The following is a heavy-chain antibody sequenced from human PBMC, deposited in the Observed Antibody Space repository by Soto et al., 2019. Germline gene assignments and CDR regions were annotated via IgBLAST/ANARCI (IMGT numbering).Heavy chain of an antibody. D-gene: IGHD4-17*01. CDR1: GFTFSSYG. CDR2: IWYDGSNK. V-gene: IGHV3-33*01. Sequence: GGSLRLSCAASGFTFSSYGMHWVRQAPGKGLEWVAVIWYDGSNKYYADSVKGRFTISRDNSKNTLYLQMNSLRAEDTAVYYCARDPQTTTVTTSDYFDYWGQGTLVTVSS. J-gene: IGHJ4*02. CDR3: ARDPQTTTVTTSDYFDY.